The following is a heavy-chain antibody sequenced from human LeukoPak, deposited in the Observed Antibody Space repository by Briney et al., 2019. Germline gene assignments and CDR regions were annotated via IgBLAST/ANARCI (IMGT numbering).Heavy chain of an antibody. J-gene: IGHJ6*03. CDR3: AREATGPQGRYYYYCYMAV. Sequence: ASVKVSCNASGYTFTGYYMHWVRQAPGQGLEWMGWINPNSGGTTYAQKFQGRVTMTRDTSISTAYMDLSRLRSDDTAVYYCAREATGPQGRYYYYCYMAVWGTGTTVTVSS. V-gene: IGHV1-2*02. CDR2: INPNSGGT. CDR1: GYTFTGYY.